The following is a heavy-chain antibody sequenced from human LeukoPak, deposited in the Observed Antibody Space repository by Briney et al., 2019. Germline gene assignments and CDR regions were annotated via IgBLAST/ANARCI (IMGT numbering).Heavy chain of an antibody. D-gene: IGHD3-16*02. Sequence: GGSLRLSCAASGFTFSSYSMNWVRQAPGKGLEWVSSISSSSSYIYYADSVKGRFTISRDNAKNSLYLQMNSLRAEDTAVYYCARDTLDDYVWGSYRLYYFDYWGQGTLVTVSS. CDR3: ARDTLDDYVWGSYRLYYFDY. V-gene: IGHV3-21*01. CDR2: ISSSSSYI. CDR1: GFTFSSYS. J-gene: IGHJ4*02.